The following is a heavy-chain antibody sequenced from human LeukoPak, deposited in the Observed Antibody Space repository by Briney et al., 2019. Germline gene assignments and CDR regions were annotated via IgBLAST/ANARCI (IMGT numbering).Heavy chain of an antibody. CDR3: ARKDYDFWSGRAEDYYNYYGMDV. J-gene: IGHJ6*02. CDR1: GFTFSSYG. V-gene: IGHV3-33*01. Sequence: GGSLRLSCAASGFTFSSYGTHWVRQAPGKGLEWVAVIWYDGSNKYYADSVKGRFTISRDNSKNTLYLQMNSLRAEDTAVYYCARKDYDFWSGRAEDYYNYYGMDVWGQGTTVTVSS. CDR2: IWYDGSNK. D-gene: IGHD3-3*01.